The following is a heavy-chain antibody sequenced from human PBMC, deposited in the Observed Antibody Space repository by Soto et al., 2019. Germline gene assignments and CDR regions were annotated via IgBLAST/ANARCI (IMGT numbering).Heavy chain of an antibody. J-gene: IGHJ6*03. D-gene: IGHD5-12*01. CDR1: GYSFTSYW. V-gene: IGHV5-51*01. CDR2: IYPGDSDT. Sequence: GESLKISCKGSGYSFTSYWIGWVRQMPGKGLEWMGIIYPGDSDTRYSPSFQGQVTISADKSISTAYLQWSSLKASDTAMYYCARQIGATRSTDYYYYMDVWGKGTTVTVSS. CDR3: ARQIGATRSTDYYYYMDV.